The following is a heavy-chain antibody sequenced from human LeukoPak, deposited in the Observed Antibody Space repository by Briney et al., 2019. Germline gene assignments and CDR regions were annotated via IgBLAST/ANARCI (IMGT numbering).Heavy chain of an antibody. J-gene: IGHJ4*02. V-gene: IGHV4-61*01. CDR3: ARDLEGRYCSGGNCYSKGLYFDY. CDR2: VYYNGST. D-gene: IGHD2-15*01. Sequence: PAETLSLTCTVYGGSVSSTSYYWGWIRQPPGKGLEWIVYVYYNGSTNYNPSLNSQDTISIDKSKNEFSLKLNSVTAAHTAVYYCARDLEGRYCSGGNCYSKGLYFDYWGQGSLVPVSS. CDR1: GGSVSSTSYY.